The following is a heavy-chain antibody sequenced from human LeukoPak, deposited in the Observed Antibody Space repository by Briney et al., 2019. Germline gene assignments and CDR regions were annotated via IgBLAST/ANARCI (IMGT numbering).Heavy chain of an antibody. V-gene: IGHV4-61*08. D-gene: IGHD1-26*01. Sequence: KSSETLSLTCAVSGGSISSGGYSWSWIRQPPGKGLEWIGEINHSGSTNYNPSLKSRVTISVDTSKNQFSLKLSSVTAADTAVYYCARFNDRVGANTLDYWGQGTLVTVSS. J-gene: IGHJ4*02. CDR3: ARFNDRVGANTLDY. CDR1: GGSISSGGYS. CDR2: INHSGST.